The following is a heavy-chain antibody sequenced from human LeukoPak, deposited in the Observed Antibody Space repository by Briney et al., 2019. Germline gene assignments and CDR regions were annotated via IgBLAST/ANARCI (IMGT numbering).Heavy chain of an antibody. CDR1: GYTFTGYY. V-gene: IGHV1-2*02. Sequence: ASVKVSCKASGYTFTGYYMHWVRQAPGQGLEWMGWINPNSGGTNYAQKFQGRVTMTRDTSISTAYMELSRLRSDDTAVYYCARAGDYGKVWFDPWGQGTLVTVSS. J-gene: IGHJ5*02. D-gene: IGHD4-17*01. CDR3: ARAGDYGKVWFDP. CDR2: INPNSGGT.